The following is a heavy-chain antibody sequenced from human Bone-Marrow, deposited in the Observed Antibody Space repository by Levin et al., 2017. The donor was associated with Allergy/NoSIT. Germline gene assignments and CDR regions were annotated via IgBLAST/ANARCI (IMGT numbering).Heavy chain of an antibody. D-gene: IGHD2/OR15-2a*01. V-gene: IGHV5-51*01. CDR1: GYKFTTYW. Sequence: KSGESLKISCKGSGYKFTTYWITWVRQMPGKGLEWVGLIYPGDSGTRYSPSFQGQVTISADKSINTAYLQWSSLKASDTAMYFCARHVGGEYCNDNDCSFSNPPFYHMDVWGNGTTVTVSS. CDR3: ARHVGGEYCNDNDCSFSNPPFYHMDV. J-gene: IGHJ6*03. CDR2: IYPGDSGT.